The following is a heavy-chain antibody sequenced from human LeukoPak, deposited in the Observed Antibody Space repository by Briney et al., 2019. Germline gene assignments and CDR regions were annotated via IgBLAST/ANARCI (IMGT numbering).Heavy chain of an antibody. Sequence: GGSLRLSCAASGFTFDDYAMHWVRQAPGKGLEWVSGIGWNSGSIGYADSVKGRFTISRDNAKNSLYLQMNSLRAEDTALYYCAKAVSPAKYSSGWYPDYWGQGTLVTVSS. V-gene: IGHV3-9*01. CDR2: IGWNSGSI. CDR3: AKAVSPAKYSSGWYPDY. CDR1: GFTFDDYA. D-gene: IGHD6-19*01. J-gene: IGHJ4*02.